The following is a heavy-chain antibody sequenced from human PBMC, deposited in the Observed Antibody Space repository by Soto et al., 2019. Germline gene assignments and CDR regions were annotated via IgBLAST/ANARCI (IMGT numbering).Heavy chain of an antibody. CDR1: GFTFSNFG. CDR3: ARVFCRGDCYSPLDY. Sequence: PGGSLRLSCVASGFTFSNFGLNWVRQAPGKGPEWVSSISSSDKYIYYADSVKGRFTISRDNAKNSLSLQMNSLRADDTAVYYCARVFCRGDCYSPLDYWGQGTLVTVSS. V-gene: IGHV3-21*01. CDR2: ISSSDKYI. D-gene: IGHD2-21*02. J-gene: IGHJ4*02.